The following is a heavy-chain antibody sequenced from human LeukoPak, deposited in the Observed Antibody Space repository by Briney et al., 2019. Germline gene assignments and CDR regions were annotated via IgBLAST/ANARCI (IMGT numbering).Heavy chain of an antibody. Sequence: GGSLRLSCAASGFTFSSYGMHWVRQAPGKGLEWVAVISYDGSNKYYADSVKGRFTISRDNSKNTLYLQMNSLRDEDTAVYYCARIPGGYYYGMDVWGQGTTVTVSS. CDR2: ISYDGSNK. D-gene: IGHD3-16*01. CDR1: GFTFSSYG. J-gene: IGHJ6*02. V-gene: IGHV3-30*03. CDR3: ARIPGGYYYGMDV.